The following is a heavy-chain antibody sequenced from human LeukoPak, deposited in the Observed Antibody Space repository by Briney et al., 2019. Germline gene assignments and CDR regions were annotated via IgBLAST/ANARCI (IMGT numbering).Heavy chain of an antibody. D-gene: IGHD3-9*01. V-gene: IGHV3-30*04. CDR2: ILYDGSNK. Sequence: GRSLRLSCAASGFTFSTFAMHWVRQAPGKGLEWVALILYDGSNKYYAESVKGRFSISRDNSKNTLYLQMNSLRAEDTAVYYCAKRGVYYDILTGQFEYWGQGTLVTVSS. CDR1: GFTFSTFA. CDR3: AKRGVYYDILTGQFEY. J-gene: IGHJ4*02.